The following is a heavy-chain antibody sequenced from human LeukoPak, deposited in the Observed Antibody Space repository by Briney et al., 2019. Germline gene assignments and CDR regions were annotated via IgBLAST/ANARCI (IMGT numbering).Heavy chain of an antibody. D-gene: IGHD1-20*01. CDR3: VSYNWNQPDY. V-gene: IGHV3-74*01. Sequence: GGSLRLSCAASGLTFSTHWMYWVRQTPGKGLVWVSGINDDGSLTNYADSVKGRFTMSRDNAKNTLFLQMNSLRAEDKALYYCVSYNWNQPDYWGQGSLVTVSS. J-gene: IGHJ4*02. CDR2: INDDGSLT. CDR1: GLTFSTHW.